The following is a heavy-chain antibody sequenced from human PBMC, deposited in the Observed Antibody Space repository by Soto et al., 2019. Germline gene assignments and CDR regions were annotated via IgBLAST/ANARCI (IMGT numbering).Heavy chain of an antibody. Sequence: SETLSLTCTVSGGSISSYYWSWIRQPPGKGLEWIGYIYYSGSTNYNPSLKSRVTISVDTSKNQFSLKLSSVTAADTAVYYCARDLGSGWFDYWGQGTLVTVSS. CDR2: IYYSGST. D-gene: IGHD6-19*01. V-gene: IGHV4-59*01. CDR1: GGSISSYY. J-gene: IGHJ4*02. CDR3: ARDLGSGWFDY.